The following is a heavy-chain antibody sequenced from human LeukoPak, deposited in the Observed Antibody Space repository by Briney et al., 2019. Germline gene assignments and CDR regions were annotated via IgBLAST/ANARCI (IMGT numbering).Heavy chain of an antibody. V-gene: IGHV1-8*03. CDR3: ARPYCSSKTCKRWFDP. CDR1: GYTFNTYD. CDR2: VNPNSGNS. D-gene: IGHD2-2*01. Sequence: ASVMVSCKASGYTFNTYDINWVRQAAGQGLELMGWVNPNSGNSGYEQKFQDRVTITMNTSITTAYLGLDNLTSEDTAVYYCARPYCSSKTCKRWFDPWGQGTLVTVSA. J-gene: IGHJ5*02.